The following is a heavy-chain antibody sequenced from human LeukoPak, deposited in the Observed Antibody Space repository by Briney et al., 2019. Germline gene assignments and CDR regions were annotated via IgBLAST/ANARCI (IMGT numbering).Heavy chain of an antibody. Sequence: GGSLRLSCAASGSTFSSYAMSWARQAPGKGLEWVSAISGSGGSTYYADSVKGRFTISRDNSKNTLYLQMNSLRAEDTAVYYCAKGDFYDSSGYPYFDYWGQGTLVTVSS. D-gene: IGHD3-22*01. J-gene: IGHJ4*02. CDR2: ISGSGGST. V-gene: IGHV3-23*01. CDR1: GSTFSSYA. CDR3: AKGDFYDSSGYPYFDY.